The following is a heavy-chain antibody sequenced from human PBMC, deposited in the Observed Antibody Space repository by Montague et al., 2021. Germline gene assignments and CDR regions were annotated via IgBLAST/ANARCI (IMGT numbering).Heavy chain of an antibody. D-gene: IGHD1-14*01. Sequence: SETLSLTCSVSGASISDYYWRWIRQPPGKGLEWIGYIYYSRRTNYNPSLKSRVTISVDTSKNQFSLKPSSVTAADTAFYYCAVTNPYYYYGMDVWGQGTTVTVSS. V-gene: IGHV4-59*01. CDR3: AVTNPYYYYGMDV. CDR1: GASISDYY. J-gene: IGHJ6*02. CDR2: IYYSRRT.